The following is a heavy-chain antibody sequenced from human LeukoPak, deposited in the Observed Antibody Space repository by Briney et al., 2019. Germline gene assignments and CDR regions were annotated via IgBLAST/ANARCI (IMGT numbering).Heavy chain of an antibody. Sequence: SETLSLTCAVYGGSFSGYYWSWIRQPPGKGLEWIGEINHSGSTSYNPSLKSRVSISVDTSKNQFSLKLTSVTAADTAMYYCARDLPYGAWGQGTLVTVSS. D-gene: IGHD3-10*01. V-gene: IGHV4-34*01. CDR2: INHSGST. J-gene: IGHJ5*02. CDR1: GGSFSGYY. CDR3: ARDLPYGA.